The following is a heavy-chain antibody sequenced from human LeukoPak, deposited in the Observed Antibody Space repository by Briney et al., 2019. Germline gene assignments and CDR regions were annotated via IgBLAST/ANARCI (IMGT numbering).Heavy chain of an antibody. Sequence: PGGSLRLSCTASGFTFGDYAVSWFRQAPGKGLDWVGFIRSKANGGTIQYAASVKGRFTISRDDSKSIAYLQMNSLKTEDTAVYYCSRGVSSGWFYFDYWGQGTLVTASS. CDR1: GFTFGDYA. CDR2: IRSKANGGTI. J-gene: IGHJ4*02. D-gene: IGHD6-19*01. V-gene: IGHV3-49*03. CDR3: SRGVSSGWFYFDY.